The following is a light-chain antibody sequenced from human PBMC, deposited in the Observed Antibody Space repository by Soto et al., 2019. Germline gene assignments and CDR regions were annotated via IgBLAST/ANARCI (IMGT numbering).Light chain of an antibody. CDR3: QQRSNWPIT. V-gene: IGKV3-11*01. CDR1: QSVSSY. Sequence: EILLTQSPATLSLSPGERATLSCGASQSVSSYLAWYQQKPGQAPRLLIYDASNRATGIPARFSGSGSGTDFTLTISSLEHEDFAVYYCQQRSNWPITFGQGTRLE. J-gene: IGKJ5*01. CDR2: DAS.